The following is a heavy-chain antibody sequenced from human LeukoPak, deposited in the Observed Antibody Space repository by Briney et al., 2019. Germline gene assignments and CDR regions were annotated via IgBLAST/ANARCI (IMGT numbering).Heavy chain of an antibody. Sequence: ASVKVSCKASGGTFISYAISWVRQAPGQGLEWLGGIIPIFGTANYAQKFQGRVTITADKSTSTAYMELSSLRSEDTAVYYCAREGEGITGNYFDYWGQGTLVTVSS. CDR2: IIPIFGTA. V-gene: IGHV1-69*06. J-gene: IGHJ4*02. D-gene: IGHD1-20*01. CDR1: GGTFISYA. CDR3: AREGEGITGNYFDY.